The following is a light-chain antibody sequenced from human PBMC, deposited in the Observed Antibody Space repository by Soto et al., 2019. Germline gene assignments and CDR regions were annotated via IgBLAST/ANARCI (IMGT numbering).Light chain of an antibody. CDR2: SAS. Sequence: EIQVTQSPTSLSASVGDRVTITCRASLSIGNNLNWYQQRPGKAPLLLIYSASSLQSGVPSRFSGSGSGTDFTFTISSLQPEDIATYYCQQYDNLPLTFGGGTKVDIK. CDR1: LSIGNN. CDR3: QQYDNLPLT. V-gene: IGKV1-33*01. J-gene: IGKJ4*01.